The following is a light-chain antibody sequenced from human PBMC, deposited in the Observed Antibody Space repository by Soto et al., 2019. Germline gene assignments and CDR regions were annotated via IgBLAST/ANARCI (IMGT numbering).Light chain of an antibody. Sequence: EIVLTQSPATLSLSPGERTTLSCRASQSIRNILAWYQQKPGQAPRLLISDASNRATDIPARFSGSGSGTDFTLTISSREPEDFAVYYCQQRSNWPYTFGQGTKLEIK. V-gene: IGKV3-11*01. J-gene: IGKJ2*01. CDR1: QSIRNI. CDR2: DAS. CDR3: QQRSNWPYT.